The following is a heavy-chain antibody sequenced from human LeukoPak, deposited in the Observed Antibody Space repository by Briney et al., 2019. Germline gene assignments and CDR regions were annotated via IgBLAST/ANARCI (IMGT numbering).Heavy chain of an antibody. J-gene: IGHJ4*02. CDR3: ATRAVFPL. V-gene: IGHV1-2*02. CDR2: INLTSGRT. CDR1: GYTFTDYY. Sequence: VASVKVSCKASGYTFTDYYIYWMRQAPGQGLDGMGWINLTSGRTNYAQKFQGRVTMTKDTSISTAYMELSGLRSDDTAVYYCATRAVFPLWGQGTLVTVSS. D-gene: IGHD3-3*01.